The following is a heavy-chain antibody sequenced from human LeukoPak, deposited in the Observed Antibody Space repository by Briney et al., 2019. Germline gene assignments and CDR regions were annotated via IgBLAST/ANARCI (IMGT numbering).Heavy chain of an antibody. CDR3: AREAEITRFDY. D-gene: IGHD5-24*01. CDR1: GDSVSTNSVA. V-gene: IGHV6-1*01. J-gene: IGHJ4*02. CDR2: TSYRSKWYN. Sequence: SQTLSLTCAISGDSVSTNSVAWNWIRQSPSRGLEWLGRTSYRSKWYNDYAVSVKSRIPITPDTSKNQFSLQLNSVTPEDTAVYYCAREAEITRFDYWGQGTLVTVSS.